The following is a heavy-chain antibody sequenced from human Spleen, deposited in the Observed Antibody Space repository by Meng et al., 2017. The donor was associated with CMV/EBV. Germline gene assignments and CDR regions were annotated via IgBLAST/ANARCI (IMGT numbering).Heavy chain of an antibody. CDR3: AREDYGDPRGDY. J-gene: IGHJ4*02. V-gene: IGHV4-34*01. CDR1: CGFFRGYH. D-gene: IGHD4-17*01. Sequence: CAVYCGFFRGYHWSWIRPPPGEGLEGIGEIKHRGSTNYHPSLQSRVTLSGDNAKNPFSLKLSSGTAADTAVYYWAREDYGDPRGDYWGQGTLVTVSS. CDR2: IKHRGST.